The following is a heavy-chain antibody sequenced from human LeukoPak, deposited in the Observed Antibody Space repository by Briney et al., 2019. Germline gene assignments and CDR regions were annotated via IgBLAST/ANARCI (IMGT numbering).Heavy chain of an antibody. CDR2: MYYSGST. J-gene: IGHJ6*02. Sequence: KPSETLSLTCTVSGGSISSFYWSWIRQPPGKGLEWIGYMYYSGSTNYNPSLKSRVTISVDTSKNQLSLKLSSVTAADTAVYYCARHVHCSGGTCYPYGMDGWGQGTTVTVSS. V-gene: IGHV4-59*08. CDR1: GGSISSFY. CDR3: ARHVHCSGGTCYPYGMDG. D-gene: IGHD2-15*01.